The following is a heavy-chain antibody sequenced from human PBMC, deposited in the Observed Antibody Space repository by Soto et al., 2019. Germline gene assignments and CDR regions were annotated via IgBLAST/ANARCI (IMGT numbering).Heavy chain of an antibody. V-gene: IGHV4-31*03. J-gene: IGHJ4*02. CDR2: IYYSGST. D-gene: IGHD1-26*01. CDR3: ARDRVGATTQFDY. Sequence: QVQLQESGPGLVKPSQTLSLTCTVSGGSISSGGYYWSWIRQHPGKGLEWIGYIYYSGSTYYNPSLKSRVTIAVDTSKNQFSLKLSSVTAADTAVYYCARDRVGATTQFDYWGQGTLVTVSS. CDR1: GGSISSGGYY.